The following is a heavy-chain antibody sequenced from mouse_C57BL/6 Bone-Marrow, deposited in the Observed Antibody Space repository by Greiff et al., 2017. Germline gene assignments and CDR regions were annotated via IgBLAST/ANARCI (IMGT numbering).Heavy chain of an antibody. CDR1: GYTFTDYE. J-gene: IGHJ1*03. D-gene: IGHD2-3*01. V-gene: IGHV1-15*01. CDR3: TRGWLPWYFDV. CDR2: IDPETGGT. Sequence: VQLHQSGAELVRPGASVTLSCKASGYTFTDYEMHWVKQTPVQGLEWIGAIDPETGGTAYNQTFKGKAILTADKSSSTAYMELRSLTSEDSAVYYCTRGWLPWYFDVWGTGTTVTVSS.